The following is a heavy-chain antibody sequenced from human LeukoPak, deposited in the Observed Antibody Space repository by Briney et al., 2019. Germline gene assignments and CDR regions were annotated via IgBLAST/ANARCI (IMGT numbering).Heavy chain of an antibody. CDR1: GGSFSGYY. Sequence: SETLSLTCAAYGGSFSGYYWSWIRQPPGKGLEWIGEINHSGSTNYNPSLKSRVTISVDTSKNQFSLKLSSVTAADTAVYYCARASITMVRGVIITGRYNWFDPWGQGTLVTVSS. CDR3: ARASITMVRGVIITGRYNWFDP. D-gene: IGHD3-10*01. V-gene: IGHV4-34*01. J-gene: IGHJ5*02. CDR2: INHSGST.